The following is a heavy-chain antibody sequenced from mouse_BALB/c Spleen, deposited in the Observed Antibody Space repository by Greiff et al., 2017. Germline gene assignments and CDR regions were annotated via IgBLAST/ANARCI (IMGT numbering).Heavy chain of an antibody. V-gene: IGHV14-3*02. CDR1: GFNIKDTY. CDR2: IDPANGNT. Sequence: VQLQQSGAELVKPGASVKLSCTASGFNIKDTYMHWVKQRPEQGLEWIGRIDPANGNTKYDPKFQGKATITADTSSNTAYLQLSSLTSEDTAVYYCASLDSSGLDYWGQGTTLTVSS. D-gene: IGHD3-2*01. CDR3: ASLDSSGLDY. J-gene: IGHJ2*01.